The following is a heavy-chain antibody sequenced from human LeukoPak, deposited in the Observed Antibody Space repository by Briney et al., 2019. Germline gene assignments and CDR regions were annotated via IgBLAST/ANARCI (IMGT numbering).Heavy chain of an antibody. V-gene: IGHV1-2*02. CDR3: ARDRELYYYDSSGYYDGVFDY. Sequence: SVKVSCKASGYTFSDYYIHWVRQAPGQGLEWMGWINPNSGGTNYAQKFQGRVTMTRDTSISTAYMELSRLRSDDTAVYYCARDRELYYYDSSGYYDGVFDYWGQGTLVTVSS. CDR2: INPNSGGT. D-gene: IGHD3-22*01. CDR1: GYTFSDYY. J-gene: IGHJ4*02.